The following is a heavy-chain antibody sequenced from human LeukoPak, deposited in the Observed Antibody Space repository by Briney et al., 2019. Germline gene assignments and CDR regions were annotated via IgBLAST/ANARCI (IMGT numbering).Heavy chain of an antibody. V-gene: IGHV5-51*01. Sequence: GESLKISCKGSGYSFTSYWIGWVRQMPGKRLEWMGIIYPGDSDTRYSPSFQGQVTISADKSISTAYLQWSSLKASDTAMYYCARRSGSYYNGGAELDYWGQGTLVTVSS. CDR3: ARRSGSYYNGGAELDY. J-gene: IGHJ4*02. D-gene: IGHD3-10*01. CDR2: IYPGDSDT. CDR1: GYSFTSYW.